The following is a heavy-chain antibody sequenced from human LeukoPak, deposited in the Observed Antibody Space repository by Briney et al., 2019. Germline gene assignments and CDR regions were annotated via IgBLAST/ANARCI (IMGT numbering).Heavy chain of an antibody. CDR2: ITSRGAYM. J-gene: IGHJ4*02. CDR3: ARGGGSLNF. CDR1: GFSFRTST. Sequence: PGESLRLSCAASGFSFRTSTMNWVRQAPGKGLELVSSITSRGAYMFHVDSVKGRFTISRDNANNSLFLQLSSLRAEDTAVYYCARGGGSLNFWGQGSLVIVSP. V-gene: IGHV3-21*06. D-gene: IGHD1-26*01.